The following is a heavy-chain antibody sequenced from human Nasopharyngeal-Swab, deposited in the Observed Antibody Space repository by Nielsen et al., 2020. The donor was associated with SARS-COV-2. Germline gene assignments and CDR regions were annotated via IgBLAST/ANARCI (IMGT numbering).Heavy chain of an antibody. CDR2: IYYSGST. CDR3: ARPGHRGI. V-gene: IGHV4-39*01. Sequence: WIRQPPGKGLEWIGSIYYSGSTYYNPSLKSRVTISVDTSKNQFSLKLSSVTAADTAVYYYARPGHRGIWGQGTLVTVSS. J-gene: IGHJ4*02.